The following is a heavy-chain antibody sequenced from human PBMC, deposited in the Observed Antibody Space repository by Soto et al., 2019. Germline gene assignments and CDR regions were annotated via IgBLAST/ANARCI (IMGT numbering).Heavy chain of an antibody. CDR2: INPSGGST. J-gene: IGHJ4*02. CDR1: GYTFTNYY. V-gene: IGHV1-46*01. D-gene: IGHD6-19*01. CDR3: ARESQSSGWSWFDY. Sequence: QVQLVQSGAEVKKPGASVKVSCKASGYTFTNYYIHWVRQAPGQGLEWMGMINPSGGSTSYTRKFQGRVTRTRDTSTSMVYMELSSLRSEDTAVYYCARESQSSGWSWFDYWGQGTLVTVSS.